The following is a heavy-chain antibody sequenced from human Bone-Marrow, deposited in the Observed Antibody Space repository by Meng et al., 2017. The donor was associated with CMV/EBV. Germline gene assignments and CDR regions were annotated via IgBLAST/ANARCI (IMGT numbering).Heavy chain of an antibody. V-gene: IGHV4-34*01. CDR1: GGSFSGYY. J-gene: IGHJ3*02. CDR2: INHRGST. Sequence: GSLRLSCAVYGGSFSGYYWSWIRQPPGKGLEWIGEINHRGSTNNNPSLKSRVTISVDTSKNQFSLKLTSVTAADTAVYFCARGSSSAFDIWGQRTMVTVSS. CDR3: ARGSSSAFDI. D-gene: IGHD3-10*01.